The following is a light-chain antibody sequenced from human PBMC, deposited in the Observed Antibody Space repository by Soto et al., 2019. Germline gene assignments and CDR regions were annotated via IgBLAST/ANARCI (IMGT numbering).Light chain of an antibody. CDR3: QQYSSVPV. CDR1: QDIRNF. V-gene: IGKV1-27*01. CDR2: AAS. J-gene: IGKJ3*01. Sequence: DIQMTQSPTSLSASVGDRVTITCRASQDIRNFVAWYQQKPGKAPKLLIYAASTLQSGVRSRFSGSGSGTDFTLTINSLQPEDVSTYSCQQYSSVPVFGPGTKVEIK.